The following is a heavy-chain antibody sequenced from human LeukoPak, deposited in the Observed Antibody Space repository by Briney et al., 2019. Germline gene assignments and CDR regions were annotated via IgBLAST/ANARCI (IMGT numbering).Heavy chain of an antibody. Sequence: PGGSLRLSCAASGFAFSSYSMNWVRQAPGKGLEWVSSISSSSSYIYYADSVKGRFTISRDNAKNSLYLQMNSLRAEDTAVYYCARERRSGSYRFDPWGQGTLVTVSS. CDR2: ISSSSSYI. J-gene: IGHJ5*02. V-gene: IGHV3-21*01. D-gene: IGHD3-10*01. CDR3: ARERRSGSYRFDP. CDR1: GFAFSSYS.